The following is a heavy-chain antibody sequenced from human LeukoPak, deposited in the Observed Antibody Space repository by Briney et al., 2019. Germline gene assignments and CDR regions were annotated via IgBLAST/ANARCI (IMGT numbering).Heavy chain of an antibody. Sequence: ASVKVSCKASGYTFTTYGLSWVRQAPGQGLEWMGWISAYNDNTNYAQKVQGRVTTTTDTSTSTAYMELRSLRSDDTAMYYCAILSIATDSIDYRSLLYWGQGTLVTVSS. D-gene: IGHD3-22*01. CDR3: AILSIATDSIDYRSLLY. CDR2: ISAYNDNT. CDR1: GYTFTTYG. J-gene: IGHJ4*02. V-gene: IGHV1-18*01.